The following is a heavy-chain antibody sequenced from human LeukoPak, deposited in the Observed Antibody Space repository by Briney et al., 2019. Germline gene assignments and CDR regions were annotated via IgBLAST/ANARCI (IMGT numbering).Heavy chain of an antibody. D-gene: IGHD3-10*01. CDR1: GFTFSSYG. J-gene: IGHJ4*02. CDR2: IRYDGSNK. CDR3: AKEAARGPDY. V-gene: IGHV3-30*02. Sequence: GGSLRLSCVASGFTFSSYGMHWVRQAPGKGLEWVAFIRYDGSNKYYADSVKGRFTTSRDNSKNTLYLQMNSLRAEDTAVYYCAKEAARGPDYWGQGTLVTVSS.